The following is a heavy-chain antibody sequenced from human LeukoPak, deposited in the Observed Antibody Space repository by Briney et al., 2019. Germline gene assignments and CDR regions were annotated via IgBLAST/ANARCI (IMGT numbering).Heavy chain of an antibody. Sequence: SETLSLTCTVSGGSISSYYWSWIRQPPGKGLEWIGYIYYSGSTNYNPSLKSRVTISVDTSKNQFSLKLRSVTAADTAVYYCARPSKIDIVVVRGFDYWGQGTLVTVSS. J-gene: IGHJ4*02. CDR3: ARPSKIDIVVVRGFDY. V-gene: IGHV4-59*08. CDR1: GGSISSYY. CDR2: IYYSGST. D-gene: IGHD2-15*01.